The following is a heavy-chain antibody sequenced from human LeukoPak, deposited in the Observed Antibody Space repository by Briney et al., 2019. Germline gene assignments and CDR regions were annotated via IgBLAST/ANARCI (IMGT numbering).Heavy chain of an antibody. CDR1: GGSISSYY. D-gene: IGHD2-2*01. V-gene: IGHV4-59*08. CDR3: ARHGGLVVPAAPDY. CDR2: IYYSGST. Sequence: SETLSLTCTVSGGSISSYYWSWIRQPPGKGLEWIGYIYYSGSTYYNPSLKSRVTISVDTSKNQFSLKLGSVTAADTAVYYCARHGGLVVPAAPDYWGQGTLVTVFS. J-gene: IGHJ4*02.